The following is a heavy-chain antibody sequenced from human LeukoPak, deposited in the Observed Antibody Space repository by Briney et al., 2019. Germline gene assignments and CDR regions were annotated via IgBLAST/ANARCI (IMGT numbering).Heavy chain of an antibody. J-gene: IGHJ4*02. CDR1: GYTFTSYD. CDR2: MSPNSGKI. Sequence: GSVKVSCQASGYTFTSYDINWVRQATGQGLEWMGWMSPNSGKIGYAQKFQDRVTMTRDTSISTAYMELSSLRFEDTAVYYCVRTPPNWGADYWGRGTLVTVSS. CDR3: VRTPPNWGADY. V-gene: IGHV1-8*01. D-gene: IGHD7-27*01.